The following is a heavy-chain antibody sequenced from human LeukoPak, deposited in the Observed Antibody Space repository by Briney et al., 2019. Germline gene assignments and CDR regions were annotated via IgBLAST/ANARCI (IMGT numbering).Heavy chain of an antibody. CDR1: GGSFSGYY. D-gene: IGHD2/OR15-2a*01. V-gene: IGHV4-34*01. Sequence: SETLSLTCAVYGGSFSGYYWSWIRQPPGKGLEWIGEINHSGSTNYNPSLKSRVTISVDTSKNQFSLKLSSVTAADTAVYYCARALYSNLDVWGKGTAVTVSS. CDR3: ARALYSNLDV. J-gene: IGHJ6*04. CDR2: INHSGST.